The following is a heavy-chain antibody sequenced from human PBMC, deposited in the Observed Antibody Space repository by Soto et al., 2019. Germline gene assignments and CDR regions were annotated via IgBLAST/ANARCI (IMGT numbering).Heavy chain of an antibody. D-gene: IGHD2-2*01. V-gene: IGHV3-23*01. Sequence: EVQMLESGGGLVQPGGSLRLSCAASGLTFSNYAMSWVRQAPGKGLEWVSTISGSGGSTFSADSVKGRFTISRDNSKNTLYLQMNNLRAEDTAVYYCAKGGTVVASTFDYWGQGTLVTVSS. CDR2: ISGSGGST. CDR1: GLTFSNYA. CDR3: AKGGTVVASTFDY. J-gene: IGHJ4*02.